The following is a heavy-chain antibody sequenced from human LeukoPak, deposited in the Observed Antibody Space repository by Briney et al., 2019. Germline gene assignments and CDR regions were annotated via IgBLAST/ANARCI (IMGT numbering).Heavy chain of an antibody. CDR3: AKVFRSCSGDCDFWYFDL. CDR2: ISISGGII. J-gene: IGHJ2*01. CDR1: GFTFSTYS. Sequence: GGSLRLSCAASGFTFSTYSMNWVRQAPGKGLEWVSYISISGGIIYYADSVKGRFTISRDNAKNSLYLQMNSLRAEDTAVYYCAKVFRSCSGDCDFWYFDLWGRGTLVTVSS. V-gene: IGHV3-48*01. D-gene: IGHD2-21*02.